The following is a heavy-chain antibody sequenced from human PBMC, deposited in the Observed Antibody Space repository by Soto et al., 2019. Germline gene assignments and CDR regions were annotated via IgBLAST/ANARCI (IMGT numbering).Heavy chain of an antibody. CDR3: ARLGFPASGYYDSSGLDY. CDR1: GYSFTSYW. CDR2: IYPGDSDT. V-gene: IGHV5-51*01. Sequence: GESLEISCKGSGYSFTSYWIGWVRQMPGKGLEWMGIIYPGDSDTRYSPSFQGQVTISADKSISTAYLQWSSLKASGTAMYYCARLGFPASGYYDSSGLDYWGQGTLVTVSS. D-gene: IGHD3-22*01. J-gene: IGHJ4*02.